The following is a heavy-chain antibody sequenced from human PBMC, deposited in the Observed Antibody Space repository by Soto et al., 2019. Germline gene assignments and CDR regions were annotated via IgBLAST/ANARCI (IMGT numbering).Heavy chain of an antibody. J-gene: IGHJ4*02. CDR3: ARRPHCSGGICYYGLDN. Sequence: QVQLVQSGAEVKKPGASVKVSCKASGYTFTNSDINWVRQAPGQGLEWMGWMNPDSGHAAYAQKFQGRVTLTTSTSTYTVYREMRSLGSEDTAVYYCARRPHCSGGICYYGLDNWGQGTLVTVSS. CDR2: MNPDSGHA. CDR1: GYTFTNSD. D-gene: IGHD2-15*01. V-gene: IGHV1-8*01.